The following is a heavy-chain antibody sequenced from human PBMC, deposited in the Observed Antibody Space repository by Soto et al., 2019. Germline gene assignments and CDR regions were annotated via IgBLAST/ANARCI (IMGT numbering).Heavy chain of an antibody. V-gene: IGHV4-4*07. CDR1: GGSVSGYY. CDR3: ARDRGYRSGSFGS. CDR2: IYSDGTT. Sequence: SETLSLTCIVSGGSVSGYYWSWIRQPAGKELEWIGRIYSDGTTNYNPSLKGRGTMSVDTSKKQISLKLTSVTAADTAMYYCARDRGYRSGSFGSWGQGVLVTVSS. D-gene: IGHD5-18*01. J-gene: IGHJ5*02.